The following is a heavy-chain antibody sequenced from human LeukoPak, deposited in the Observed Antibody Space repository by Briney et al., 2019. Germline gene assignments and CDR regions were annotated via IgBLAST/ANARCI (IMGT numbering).Heavy chain of an antibody. CDR2: FTSRSRNI. Sequence: NTGGSLRLSCAASGFTFSSYSMTWVRQAPGKGLEWLSSFTSRSRNIYYADSVKGRFTISRDNAKNLLYLQMNSLRAEDTAVYYCHSPLTIVVVPAATPYTRSEDYWGQGTLVTVSS. D-gene: IGHD2-2*02. CDR1: GFTFSSYS. CDR3: HSPLTIVVVPAATPYTRSEDY. J-gene: IGHJ4*02. V-gene: IGHV3-21*06.